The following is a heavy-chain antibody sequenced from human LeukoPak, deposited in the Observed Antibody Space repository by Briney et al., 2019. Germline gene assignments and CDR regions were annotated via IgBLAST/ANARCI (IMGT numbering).Heavy chain of an antibody. Sequence: SETLSLTCTVSGGPISSGDYYWSWIRQPPGKGLEWIGYIYYSGSTYYNPSLKSRVTISVDTSKNQFSLKLSSVTAADTAVYYCAAGRITMVRGVMVHDAFDIWGQGTMVTVSS. CDR3: AAGRITMVRGVMVHDAFDI. CDR2: IYYSGST. J-gene: IGHJ3*02. D-gene: IGHD3-10*01. V-gene: IGHV4-30-4*01. CDR1: GGPISSGDYY.